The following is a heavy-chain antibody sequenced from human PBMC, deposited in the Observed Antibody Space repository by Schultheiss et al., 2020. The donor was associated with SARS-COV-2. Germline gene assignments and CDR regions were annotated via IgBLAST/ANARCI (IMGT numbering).Heavy chain of an antibody. CDR2: ISGSGGST. J-gene: IGHJ4*02. Sequence: GGSLRLSCAASGFTFSDYAMSWVRQAPGKGLEWVSAISGSGGSTYYADSVKGRFTISRDNAKNSLYLQMNSLRAEDTAVYYCARQYCSGGSCYTPLSYWGQGTLVTVSS. V-gene: IGHV3-23*01. CDR1: GFTFSDYA. D-gene: IGHD2-15*01. CDR3: ARQYCSGGSCYTPLSY.